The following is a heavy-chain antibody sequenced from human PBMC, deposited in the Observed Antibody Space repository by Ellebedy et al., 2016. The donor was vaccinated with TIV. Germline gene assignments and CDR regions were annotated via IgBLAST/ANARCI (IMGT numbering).Heavy chain of an antibody. V-gene: IGHV4-39*07. CDR2: IYDSGRT. CDR3: ARGRGTGRYYDSSGYRAYHFDF. CDR1: GDSISNNDYY. D-gene: IGHD3-22*01. J-gene: IGHJ4*02. Sequence: SETLSLTXNVSGDSISNNDYYWSWIRQPPGKGLEWIGSIYDSGRTHYNPSLKSRVTISVDTSKNQFSLKLSSVTAADTAVYYCARGRGTGRYYDSSGYRAYHFDFWGQGTLVTVSS.